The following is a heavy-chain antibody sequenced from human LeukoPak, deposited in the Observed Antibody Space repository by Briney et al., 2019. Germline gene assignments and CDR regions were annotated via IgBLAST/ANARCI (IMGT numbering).Heavy chain of an antibody. CDR2: ISGSGGST. V-gene: IGHV3-23*01. CDR1: GFTFSSYA. D-gene: IGHD3-22*01. Sequence: SGGSLRLSCAASGFTFSSYAMSWVRQAPGKGLEWVSAISGSGGSTYYADSVKGRFTISRDNSKNTLYLQMNSLRAEDRAVYYCAKVLRAYYDSSGYYLEDAFDIWGQGTMVTVSS. CDR3: AKVLRAYYDSSGYYLEDAFDI. J-gene: IGHJ3*02.